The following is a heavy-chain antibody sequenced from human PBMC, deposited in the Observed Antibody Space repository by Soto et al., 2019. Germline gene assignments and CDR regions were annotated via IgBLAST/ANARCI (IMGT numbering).Heavy chain of an antibody. D-gene: IGHD4-17*01. CDR2: IIPILGIA. V-gene: IGHV1-69*08. CDR3: ARDPQYGKGY. CDR1: GGTFSSYT. Sequence: QVQLVQSGAEVKKPGSSVKVSCKASGGTFSSYTISWVRQAPGQGLEWMGRIIPILGIANYAQKFQGRVTITADKSTSTAYMGLSSLRSEDTAVYYCARDPQYGKGYWGQGTLVTVSS. J-gene: IGHJ4*02.